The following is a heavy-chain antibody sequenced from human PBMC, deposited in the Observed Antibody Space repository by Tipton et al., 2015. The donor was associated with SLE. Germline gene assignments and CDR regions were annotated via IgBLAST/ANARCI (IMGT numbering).Heavy chain of an antibody. CDR2: IYYSGST. Sequence: TLSLTCTVSGGSISSGDYYWSWIRQPPGKGLEWIGYIYYSGSTYYNPSLKSRVTISVDTSKNQFSLKLSSVTAADTAVYYCARDHSSSFYYYYGMDVWGQGTTVTVSS. V-gene: IGHV4-30-4*01. CDR3: ARDHSSSFYYYYGMDV. CDR1: GGSISSGDYY. J-gene: IGHJ6*02. D-gene: IGHD6-6*01.